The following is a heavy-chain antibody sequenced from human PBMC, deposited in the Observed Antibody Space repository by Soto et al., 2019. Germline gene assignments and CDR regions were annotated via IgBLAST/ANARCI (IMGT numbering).Heavy chain of an antibody. D-gene: IGHD3-3*01. J-gene: IGHJ6*02. CDR2: IYYSGST. V-gene: IGHV4-61*01. CDR3: ARADYDFWSGYSTYGMDV. Sequence: SETLSLTCTVSGGSVSSGSYYWSWIRQPPGKGLEWIGYIYYSGSTNYNPSLKSRVTISVDTSKNQFSLKLSSVTAADTAVYYCARADYDFWSGYSTYGMDVWDQGTTVTVSS. CDR1: GGSVSSGSYY.